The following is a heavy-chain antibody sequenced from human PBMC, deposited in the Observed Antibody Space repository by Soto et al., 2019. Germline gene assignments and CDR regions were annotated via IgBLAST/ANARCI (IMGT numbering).Heavy chain of an antibody. J-gene: IGHJ4*02. CDR2: IYPGDSDT. CDR3: ARQAGSITVLDY. V-gene: IGHV5-51*01. Sequence: KVCRERFTIFGVGWVSKKKGKGLEWMGIIYPGDSDTRYSPSFQGQVTISADKSISTAYLQWSSLKASDSAIYYCARQAGSITVLDYSGQRILLTRPS. D-gene: IGHD5-12*01. CDR1: RERFTIFG.